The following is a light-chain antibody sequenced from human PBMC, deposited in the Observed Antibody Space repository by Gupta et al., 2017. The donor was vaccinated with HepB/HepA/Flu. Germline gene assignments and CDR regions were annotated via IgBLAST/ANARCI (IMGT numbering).Light chain of an antibody. CDR3: LQSFNTPPT. CDR2: AAS. J-gene: IGKJ3*01. Sequence: DIQMTQSPSSLSASVGDRVAITCRASQRISTYLNWYQQKPGKAPKLLIYAASSLQSGVPSRFSGSGSGTDFTLTISRLQPEDFASYYCLQSFNTPPTFGHGTKVDI. CDR1: QRISTY. V-gene: IGKV1-39*01.